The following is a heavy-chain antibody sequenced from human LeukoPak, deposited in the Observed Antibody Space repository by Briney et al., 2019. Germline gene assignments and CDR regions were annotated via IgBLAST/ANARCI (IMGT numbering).Heavy chain of an antibody. V-gene: IGHV6-1*01. CDR2: TYYRSKWYN. CDR3: ARGRSWGESGFDY. CDR1: GHSVSNNSAA. Sequence: SQTRSLTCAISGHSVSNNSAAWNWIRQSPSRGLEWLGRTYYRSKWYNDYAVSLTSRITISPDTSKNQFSLQLKSVTPDDTAVYYCARGRSWGESGFDYWGQGTLVTVSS. D-gene: IGHD6-13*01. J-gene: IGHJ4*02.